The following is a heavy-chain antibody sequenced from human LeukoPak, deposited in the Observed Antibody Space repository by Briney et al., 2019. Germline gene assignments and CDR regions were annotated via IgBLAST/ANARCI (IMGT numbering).Heavy chain of an antibody. J-gene: IGHJ4*02. Sequence: GGSLRLSCAASGFTFSSYEMNWVRQAPGKGLEWVSYISSSGSTIYYADSVKGRFTIPRDNAKNSLYLQMNSLRAEDTAVYYCARDRFTPISSGPRGYWGQGTLVTVSS. CDR3: ARDRFTPISSGPRGY. CDR1: GFTFSSYE. CDR2: ISSSGSTI. V-gene: IGHV3-48*03. D-gene: IGHD3-16*02.